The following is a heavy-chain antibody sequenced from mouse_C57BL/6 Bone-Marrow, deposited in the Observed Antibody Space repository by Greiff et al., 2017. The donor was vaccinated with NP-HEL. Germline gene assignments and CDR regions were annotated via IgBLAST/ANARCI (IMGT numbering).Heavy chain of an antibody. V-gene: IGHV5-4*01. CDR2: ISDGGSYT. Sequence: DVMLVESGGGLVKPGGSLKLSCAASGFTFSSYAMSWVRQTPEKRLEWVATISDGGSYTYYPDNVKGRFTISRDIAKNNLYLQMSHLKSEDTAMYYCARDLYYGSSYCYFDYWGQGTTLTVSS. D-gene: IGHD1-1*01. CDR1: GFTFSSYA. J-gene: IGHJ2*01. CDR3: ARDLYYGSSYCYFDY.